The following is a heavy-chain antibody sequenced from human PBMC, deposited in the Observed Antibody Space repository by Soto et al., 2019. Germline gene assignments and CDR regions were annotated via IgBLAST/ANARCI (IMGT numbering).Heavy chain of an antibody. CDR1: DDSSSSYT. Sequence: QVQLQESGPGLVKPSETLSLTCTVSDDSSSSYTWSWIRQPPGRRLEWIGYIDSNGGTSYNPSLQSRVTISIDAPTKQFSLKLSSVTAADTAVYYCVRQGFGRLHGLVDVWGQGTTVTVSS. CDR2: IDSNGGT. D-gene: IGHD3-10*01. J-gene: IGHJ6*02. CDR3: VRQGFGRLHGLVDV. V-gene: IGHV4-59*08.